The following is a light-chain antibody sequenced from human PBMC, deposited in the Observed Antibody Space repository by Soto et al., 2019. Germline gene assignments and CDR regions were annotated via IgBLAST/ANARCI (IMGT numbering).Light chain of an antibody. J-gene: IGKJ3*01. Sequence: EIVVAQNTSTLSFSPGERATLSCRASQSVSSSYLAWYQQKPGQAPRLLIYGASSRATGIPDRFSGSGSGTDFTLTISRLEPEDFAVYYCQQYGSSLPLPFCGVTIVDIK. CDR1: QSVSSSY. CDR3: QQYGSSLPLP. CDR2: GAS. V-gene: IGKV3-20*01.